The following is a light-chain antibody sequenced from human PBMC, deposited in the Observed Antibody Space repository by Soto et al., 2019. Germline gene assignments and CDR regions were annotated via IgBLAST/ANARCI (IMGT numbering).Light chain of an antibody. Sequence: EIVLTQSPGTLSLSPGERATLSCRASRSVASSFLAWYQQKPGQAPRLLIYGASSRATGIPDRFSGSGSGTHFTLTISRLEPEDFTVYYCRQYGSSPTWTFGQGTKGEIK. CDR1: RSVASSF. V-gene: IGKV3-20*01. J-gene: IGKJ1*01. CDR2: GAS. CDR3: RQYGSSPTWT.